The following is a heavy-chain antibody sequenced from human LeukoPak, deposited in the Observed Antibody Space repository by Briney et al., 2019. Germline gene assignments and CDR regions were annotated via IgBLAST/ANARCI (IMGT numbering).Heavy chain of an antibody. CDR3: ARGGEDDGGGNYFDY. V-gene: IGHV4-31*03. CDR1: GGSISSGGYY. J-gene: IGHJ4*02. D-gene: IGHD2-21*01. Sequence: SQTLSLTCTVSGGSISSGGYYWSWIRQHPGKGLEWIGYIYYSGSTYYNPSLKSRVTISVDTSKNQFSLKLSSVTAADTAVYYCARGGEDDGGGNYFDYGGQGPLVTVSS. CDR2: IYYSGST.